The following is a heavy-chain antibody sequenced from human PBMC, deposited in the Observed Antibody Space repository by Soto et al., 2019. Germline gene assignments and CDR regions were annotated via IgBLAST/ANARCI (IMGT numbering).Heavy chain of an antibody. Sequence: SETLSLTCAVYGGSFSGYYWSWIRQPPGKGLEWIGEINHSGSTNNNPSLKSRVTISVDTSKNQFSLKLSSVTAADTAVYYCARGPRGDIVVVPAAPVGYYYGMDVWGQGTTVTVSS. CDR3: ARGPRGDIVVVPAAPVGYYYGMDV. V-gene: IGHV4-34*01. J-gene: IGHJ6*02. CDR2: INHSGST. D-gene: IGHD2-2*01. CDR1: GGSFSGYY.